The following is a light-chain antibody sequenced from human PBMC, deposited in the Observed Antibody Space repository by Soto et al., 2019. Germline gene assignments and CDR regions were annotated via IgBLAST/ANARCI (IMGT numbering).Light chain of an antibody. CDR2: GAS. V-gene: IGKV3-11*01. CDR3: QHRGEWPRT. CDR1: QSVSNY. Sequence: EIVLTQSPATLSLSPGERATLSCRASQSVSNYLAWYQQKPGQAPRLLIYGASNRTTGIPARFTGSGSGTDFTLTISSLEPEDFAVYYCQHRGEWPRTFGQGTKLEIK. J-gene: IGKJ2*01.